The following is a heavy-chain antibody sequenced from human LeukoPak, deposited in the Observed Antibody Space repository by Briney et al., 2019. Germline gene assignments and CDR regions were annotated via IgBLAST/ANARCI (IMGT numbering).Heavy chain of an antibody. D-gene: IGHD6-6*01. Sequence: ASVNVSCKASGYTFTSYYMHWVRQAPGQGLEWMGIINPSGGSTSYAQKFQGRVTMTRDTSTSTVYMELSSLRSEDTAVYYCARDREPSSSQPYYFDYWGQGTLVTVSS. CDR1: GYTFTSYY. J-gene: IGHJ4*02. CDR2: INPSGGST. V-gene: IGHV1-46*01. CDR3: ARDREPSSSQPYYFDY.